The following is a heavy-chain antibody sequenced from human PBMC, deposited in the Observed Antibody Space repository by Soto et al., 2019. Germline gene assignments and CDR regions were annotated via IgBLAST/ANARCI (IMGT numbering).Heavy chain of an antibody. J-gene: IGHJ4*02. CDR1: GYTFTSYA. D-gene: IGHD6-19*01. Sequence: ASVKVSCKASGYTFTSYAMHWVRQAPGQRLEWMGWINAGNGNTKYSQKFQGRVTITRDTSASTAYMELSSLRSEDTALYYCARDIPYSSGWYHFDYWGQGTLVTVSS. CDR2: INAGNGNT. CDR3: ARDIPYSSGWYHFDY. V-gene: IGHV1-3*01.